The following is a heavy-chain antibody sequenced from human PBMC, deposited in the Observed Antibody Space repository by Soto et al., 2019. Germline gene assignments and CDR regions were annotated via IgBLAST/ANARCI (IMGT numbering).Heavy chain of an antibody. CDR3: ARRGGTLWFGELLKGGWFDP. Sequence: ASVKVFCKASGYTFTSYYMHWVRQAPGQGLEWMGIINPSGGSTSYAQKFQGRVTMTRDTSTSTVYMELSSLRSEDTAVYYCARRGGTLWFGELLKGGWFDPWGQGTLVTVSS. CDR2: INPSGGST. J-gene: IGHJ5*02. V-gene: IGHV1-46*03. D-gene: IGHD3-10*01. CDR1: GYTFTSYY.